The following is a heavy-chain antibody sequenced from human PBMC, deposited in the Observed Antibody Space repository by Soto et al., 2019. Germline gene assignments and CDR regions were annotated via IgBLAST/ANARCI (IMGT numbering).Heavy chain of an antibody. D-gene: IGHD3-10*01. J-gene: IGHJ3*02. V-gene: IGHV1-8*01. CDR2: MNPNSGNT. Sequence: GASVKVSCKASGHTFTSYDINWVRQATGQGLEWMGWMNPNSGNTGYAQKFQGRVTMTRNTSISTAYMELSSLRSEDTAVYYCARGLLLWFGEKSYAFDIWGQGTMVTVSS. CDR3: ARGLLLWFGEKSYAFDI. CDR1: GHTFTSYD.